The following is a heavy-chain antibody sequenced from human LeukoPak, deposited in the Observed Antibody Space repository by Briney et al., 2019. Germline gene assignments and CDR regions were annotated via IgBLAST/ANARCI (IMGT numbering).Heavy chain of an antibody. CDR3: AKAALRGGFDY. CDR2: ISWNSGSI. V-gene: IGHV3-9*01. D-gene: IGHD3-16*01. Sequence: GGPLRLSCAASGFTFSSYGMHWVRQAPGKGLEWVSGISWNSGSIGYADSVKGRFTISRDNAKNSLYLQMNSLRAEDTALYYCAKAALRGGFDYWGQGTLVTVSS. J-gene: IGHJ4*02. CDR1: GFTFSSYG.